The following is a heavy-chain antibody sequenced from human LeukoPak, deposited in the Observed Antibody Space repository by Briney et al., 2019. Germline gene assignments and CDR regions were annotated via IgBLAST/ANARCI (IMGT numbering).Heavy chain of an antibody. D-gene: IGHD5-24*01. Sequence: SETLSLTCTVSGGSISSYYWSWIRQPPGKGLEWIGYIYYSGSTNYNPSLKSRVTISVDTSKNQFSLKLSSVTAADTAVYYCARAGRWLQLAKHDYWGQGTLVTVSS. J-gene: IGHJ4*02. V-gene: IGHV4-59*12. CDR1: GGSISSYY. CDR2: IYYSGST. CDR3: ARAGRWLQLAKHDY.